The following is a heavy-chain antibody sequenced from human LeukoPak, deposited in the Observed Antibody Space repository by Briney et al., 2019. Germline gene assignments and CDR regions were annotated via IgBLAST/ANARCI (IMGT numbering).Heavy chain of an antibody. Sequence: GGSLRLSCAASGFTFSTYAMNWVRQAPGKGLEWVSVITDTGDSTYYADSVKGRFTISRDNSKNTLYLQMKSLRAEDTAVYYCVKEGGRLAVALLDYWGQGTLVTVSS. CDR2: ITDTGDST. CDR1: GFTFSTYA. V-gene: IGHV3-23*01. CDR3: VKEGGRLAVALLDY. J-gene: IGHJ4*02. D-gene: IGHD6-19*01.